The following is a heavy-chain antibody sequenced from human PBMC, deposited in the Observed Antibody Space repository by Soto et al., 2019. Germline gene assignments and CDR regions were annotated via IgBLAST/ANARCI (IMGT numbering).Heavy chain of an antibody. CDR2: IIPIFGTA. D-gene: IGHD3-22*01. CDR1: GGTFSSYA. Sequence: QVQLVQSGAEVKKPGSSVKVSCKASGGTFSSYAISWVRQAPGQGLEWMGGIIPIFGTANYAQKFQGRVTITADESTRSATRGRSSLSSGDTAVYYGAGGGPGGANYYDSSGYYYHYFDYWGQGTLVTVSS. J-gene: IGHJ4*02. V-gene: IGHV1-69*01. CDR3: AGGGPGGANYYDSSGYYYHYFDY.